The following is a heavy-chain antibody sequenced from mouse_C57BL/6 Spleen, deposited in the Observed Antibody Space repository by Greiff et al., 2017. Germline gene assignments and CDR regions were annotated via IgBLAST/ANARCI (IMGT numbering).Heavy chain of an antibody. D-gene: IGHD3-3*01. CDR2: ISDGGSYT. V-gene: IGHV5-4*01. J-gene: IGHJ2*01. CDR1: GFTFSSYA. CDR3: AREGGRDFDY. Sequence: EVQLVESGGGLVKPGGSLKLSCAASGFTFSSYAMSWVRQTPEKRLEWVATISDGGSYTYYPDTVKGRFTISRDNAKNNLYLQMSHLKSEDTAMYYCAREGGRDFDYWGQGTTLTVSS.